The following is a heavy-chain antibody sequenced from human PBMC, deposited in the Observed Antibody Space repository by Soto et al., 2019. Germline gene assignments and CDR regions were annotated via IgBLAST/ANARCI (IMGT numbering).Heavy chain of an antibody. V-gene: IGHV1-3*01. CDR1: GYTFTDYA. CDR3: AKGSQLWTPDY. CDR2: IAAGNGKT. D-gene: IGHD2-21*01. Sequence: QVQLVQSGAEVKKPGASVQVSCKASGYTFTDYAIHWLRQAPGQGLEWMAWIAAGNGKTKYSQKFQGRVTITRDTSATTAYMELSGLRSEDTAIYYCAKGSQLWTPDYWGQGTLVTVSS. J-gene: IGHJ4*02.